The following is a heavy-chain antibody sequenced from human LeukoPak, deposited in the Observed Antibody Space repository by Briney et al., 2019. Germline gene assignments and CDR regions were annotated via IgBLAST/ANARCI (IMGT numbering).Heavy chain of an antibody. Sequence: SETLSLTCTVSGGSISSSSYYWGWIRQPPGKGLEWIGSIYYSGSTYYNPSLKSRVTISVDTSKNQFSLKLSSVTAADTAVYYCASSLDLWFGEGSWFDPWGQGTLVTVSS. D-gene: IGHD3-10*01. CDR1: GGSISSSSYY. V-gene: IGHV4-39*01. CDR3: ASSLDLWFGEGSWFDP. J-gene: IGHJ5*02. CDR2: IYYSGST.